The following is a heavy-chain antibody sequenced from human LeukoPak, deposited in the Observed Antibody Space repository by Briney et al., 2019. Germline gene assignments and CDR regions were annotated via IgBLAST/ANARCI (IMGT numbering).Heavy chain of an antibody. J-gene: IGHJ4*02. V-gene: IGHV3-21*01. CDR2: ISSSSSYI. CDR1: GFTFSSYS. Sequence: PGGSLRLSCAASGFTFSSYSMNWVRQAPGKGLEWVSSISSSSSYIYYADSVKGRFTISRDNAKNSLYLQMNSLRAEDTAVHYCARARKVVVVAGWGAPDYWGQGTLVTVSS. D-gene: IGHD2-15*01. CDR3: ARARKVVVVAGWGAPDY.